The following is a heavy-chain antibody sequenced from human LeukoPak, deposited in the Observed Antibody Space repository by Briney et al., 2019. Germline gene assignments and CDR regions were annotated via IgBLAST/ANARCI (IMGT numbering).Heavy chain of an antibody. Sequence: PGGSLRLSCAASGFTFSSYAMSWVRQAPGKGLEWVSAISGSGGSTYYADSVKGRFTISRDNSKNTLYLQMNSLRAEDTAVYYCAKGTEYYDFWSGYYPVGYFDYWGQGTLVTVSS. CDR2: ISGSGGST. V-gene: IGHV3-23*01. CDR1: GFTFSSYA. D-gene: IGHD3-3*01. CDR3: AKGTEYYDFWSGYYPVGYFDY. J-gene: IGHJ4*02.